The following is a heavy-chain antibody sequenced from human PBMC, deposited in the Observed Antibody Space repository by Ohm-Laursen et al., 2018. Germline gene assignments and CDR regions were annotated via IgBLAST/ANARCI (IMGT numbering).Heavy chain of an antibody. CDR1: GFTFSSYG. CDR2: ISYDGNNK. CDR3: AKGRSGHPRGVGAFDI. Sequence: SLRLSCTASGFTFSSYGMHWVRQAPGKGLEWVAVISYDGNNKYYGDSVKGRFTISRDNSKNTLYLQMNSLRAEDTAVYYCAKGRSGHPRGVGAFDIWGQGTMVTVSS. D-gene: IGHD3-16*01. J-gene: IGHJ3*02. V-gene: IGHV3-30*18.